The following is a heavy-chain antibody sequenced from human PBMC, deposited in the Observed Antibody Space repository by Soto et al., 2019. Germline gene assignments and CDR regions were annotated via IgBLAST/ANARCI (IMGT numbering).Heavy chain of an antibody. Sequence: PSETLSLTCAVSGGSISSRSHYWGWIRQPPGKGLEWIGNMFYSGNAYYNPSLKSRVTISVDTSKNQFSLKLSSVTAADTAVFYCARLIHCKTTSCYFDYWGQGTLATVSS. D-gene: IGHD2-2*01. CDR2: MFYSGNA. CDR3: ARLIHCKTTSCYFDY. CDR1: GGSISSRSHY. J-gene: IGHJ4*02. V-gene: IGHV4-39*01.